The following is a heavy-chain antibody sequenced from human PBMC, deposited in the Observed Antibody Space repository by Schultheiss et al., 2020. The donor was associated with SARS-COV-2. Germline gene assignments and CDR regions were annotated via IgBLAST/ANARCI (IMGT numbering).Heavy chain of an antibody. CDR2: INHSGST. CDR1: GYSISSGYY. J-gene: IGHJ4*02. D-gene: IGHD4-17*01. Sequence: SETLSLTCAVSGYSISSGYYWSWIRQPPGKGLEWIGEINHSGSTNYNPSLKSRVTISVDTSKNQFSLKLSSVTAADTAVYYCARGFNDYGDYVDYWGQGTLVTVSS. CDR3: ARGFNDYGDYVDY. V-gene: IGHV4-34*01.